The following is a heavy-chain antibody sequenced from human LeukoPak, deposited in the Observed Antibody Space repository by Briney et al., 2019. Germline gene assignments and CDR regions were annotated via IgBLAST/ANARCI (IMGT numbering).Heavy chain of an antibody. V-gene: IGHV4-34*01. Sequence: PSETLSLTCAVYGGSFSGNYWSWIRQSPGKGLEWIGEINHSGSTNYNPPLKSRVTISVDTSKKQFSLKLRSVTAADTAVYYCARASWGGHWFDPWGQGTLVTVSS. J-gene: IGHJ5*02. CDR3: ARASWGGHWFDP. CDR1: GGSFSGNY. D-gene: IGHD3-16*01. CDR2: INHSGST.